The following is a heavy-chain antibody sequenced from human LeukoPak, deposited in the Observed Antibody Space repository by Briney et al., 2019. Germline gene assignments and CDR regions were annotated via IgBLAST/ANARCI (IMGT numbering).Heavy chain of an antibody. CDR3: ARGRYCSADICSGGDAFDI. CDR2: ILYSGST. D-gene: IGHD2-15*01. Sequence: SETLSLTCNVSGGSISSSSYSWGWIRQPPGKGLEWIGTILYSGSTHYNPSLESRVTISVDTSKNQFSLKLSSVTAADTAVYYCARGRYCSADICSGGDAFDIWGQGTMVSVSS. CDR1: GGSISSSSYS. V-gene: IGHV4-39*07. J-gene: IGHJ3*02.